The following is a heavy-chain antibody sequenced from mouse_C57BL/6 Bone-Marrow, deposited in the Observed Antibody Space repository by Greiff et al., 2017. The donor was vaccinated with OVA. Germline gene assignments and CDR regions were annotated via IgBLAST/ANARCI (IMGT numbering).Heavy chain of an antibody. CDR1: GYAFSSSW. D-gene: IGHD2-5*01. CDR2: IYPGDGDT. V-gene: IGHV1-82*01. CDR3: VYYSNYVRHRDY. J-gene: IGHJ4*01. Sequence: QVQLKESGPELVKPGASVKISCKASGYAFSSSWMNWVKQRPGKGLEWIGRIYPGDGDTNYNGKFKGKATLTADKSSSTAYMQLSSLTSEDSAVYFCVYYSNYVRHRDYWGQGTSVTVSS.